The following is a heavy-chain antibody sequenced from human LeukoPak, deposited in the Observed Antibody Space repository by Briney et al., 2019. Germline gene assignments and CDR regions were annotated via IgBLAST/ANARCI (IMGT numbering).Heavy chain of an antibody. J-gene: IGHJ4*02. D-gene: IGHD3-3*01. CDR3: AKDLGVVITYYFDY. CDR2: ISGSGGST. V-gene: IGHV3-23*01. Sequence: GGFLRLSCAASGFTFSSYAMSLVRQAPGKGLEWVSAISGSGGSTYYADSVKGRVTISRDNSKNTLYLQMNSLRAEDTAVYYCAKDLGVVITYYFDYWGQGTLVTVSS. CDR1: GFTFSSYA.